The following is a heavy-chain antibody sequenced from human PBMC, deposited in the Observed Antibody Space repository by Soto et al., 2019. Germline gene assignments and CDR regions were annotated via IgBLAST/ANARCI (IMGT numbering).Heavy chain of an antibody. J-gene: IGHJ4*02. D-gene: IGHD6-13*01. Sequence: FPVKVSCKASGGTLSSYAISCLRQAPGQGLEWMGGIIPIFGTANYAQKFQGRVTITADESTSTAYMELSSLRSEYTAVYYCARDGGIAAAGPRGFDCWGQRSLVTGSS. V-gene: IGHV1-69*13. CDR1: GGTLSSYA. CDR3: ARDGGIAAAGPRGFDC. CDR2: IIPIFGTA.